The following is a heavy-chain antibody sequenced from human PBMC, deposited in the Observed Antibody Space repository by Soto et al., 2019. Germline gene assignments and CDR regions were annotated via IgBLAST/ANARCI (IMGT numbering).Heavy chain of an antibody. CDR2: LSYDGSNK. CDR1: GFNFNGYA. D-gene: IGHD1-26*01. J-gene: IGHJ4*02. V-gene: IGHV3-30*03. CDR3: ATEDIGSHWGLLEFDY. Sequence: VQLVESGGGVVQPGRSLRLSCAASGFNFNGYAMHWVRQAPGKGLEWVAVLSYDGSNKKYADSVRGRFTISRDNSENTLYLQMNSLRPVDTALYFCATEDIGSHWGLLEFDYWGQGTPVTVSS.